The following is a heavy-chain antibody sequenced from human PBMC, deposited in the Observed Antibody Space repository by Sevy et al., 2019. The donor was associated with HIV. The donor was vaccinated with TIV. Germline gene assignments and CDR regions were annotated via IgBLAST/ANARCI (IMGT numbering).Heavy chain of an antibody. D-gene: IGHD3-16*01. CDR1: GFTFSVYW. CDR2: IKGDGSDK. Sequence: GGSLRLSCAASGFTFSVYWMNWVRQAPGKGLEWVANIKGDGSDKHYVDSVEGRFTISRDNGKNLLYLQMNSLRVEDTAVYYCAHETIGGFDSWGQGTLVTVSS. CDR3: AHETIGGFDS. J-gene: IGHJ4*02. V-gene: IGHV3-7*01.